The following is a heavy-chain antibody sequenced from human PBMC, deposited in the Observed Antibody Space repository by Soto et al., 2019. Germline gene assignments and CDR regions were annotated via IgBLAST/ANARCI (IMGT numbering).Heavy chain of an antibody. CDR1: GFTFSNYA. Sequence: GGSLRLSCVGSGFTFSNYAIHWVRQAPGKGLELVAIISYDGSNKYYTESVRGRFTVSRDNPKNTVYLQMSTLRPEDTAVYYCARDLSRGITMIALEIHYWGQGTRVTVSS. CDR3: ARDLSRGITMIALEIHY. D-gene: IGHD3-22*01. CDR2: ISYDGSNK. J-gene: IGHJ4*02. V-gene: IGHV3-30*04.